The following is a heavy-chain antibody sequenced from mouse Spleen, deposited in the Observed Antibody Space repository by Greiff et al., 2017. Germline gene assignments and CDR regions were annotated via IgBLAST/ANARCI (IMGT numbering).Heavy chain of an antibody. Sequence: VQLKQSGPGLVKPSQSLSLTCSVTGYSITSGYYWNWIRQFPGNKLEWMGYISYDGSNNYNPSLKNRISITRDTSKNQFFLKLNSVTTEDTATYYCARLPYAMDYWGQGTSVTVSS. CDR1: GYSITSGYY. CDR2: ISYDGSN. J-gene: IGHJ4*01. D-gene: IGHD1-2*01. V-gene: IGHV3-6*01. CDR3: ARLPYAMDY.